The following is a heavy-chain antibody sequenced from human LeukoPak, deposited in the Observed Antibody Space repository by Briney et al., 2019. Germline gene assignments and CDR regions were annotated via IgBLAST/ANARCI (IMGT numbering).Heavy chain of an antibody. D-gene: IGHD2-2*01. CDR2: IIPIFGTA. V-gene: IGHV1-69*13. CDR1: GGTFSSYA. CDR3: ARVQYQLLQGLDY. J-gene: IGHJ4*02. Sequence: ASVKVSFKASGGTFSSYAISWVRQAPGQGLEWMGGIIPIFGTANYAQKFQGRVTITADESTSTAYMELSSLRSEDTAVYYCARVQYQLLQGLDYWGQGTLVTVSS.